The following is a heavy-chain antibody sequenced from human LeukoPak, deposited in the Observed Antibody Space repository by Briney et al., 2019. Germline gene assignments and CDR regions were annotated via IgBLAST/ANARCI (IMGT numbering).Heavy chain of an antibody. D-gene: IGHD6-13*01. CDR2: ISWNSGSI. Sequence: PGGSLRVYCAASGFTFDDYAMHWVRQAPGKGLEWVSGISWNSGSIGYADSVKGRFTISRDNAKNSLYLQMNSLRAEDMALYYCAKGGVAAAVPDAFDIWGQGTMVTVSS. CDR3: AKGGVAAAVPDAFDI. CDR1: GFTFDDYA. J-gene: IGHJ3*02. V-gene: IGHV3-9*03.